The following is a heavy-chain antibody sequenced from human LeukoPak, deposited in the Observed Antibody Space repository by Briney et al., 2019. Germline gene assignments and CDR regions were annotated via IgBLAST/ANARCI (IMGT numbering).Heavy chain of an antibody. D-gene: IGHD3-3*01. V-gene: IGHV4-34*01. Sequence: PSETLSLTCAVYGGSFSGYYWSWIRQPPGKGLEWIGEINHSGSTNYNPSLKSRVTISVDTSKNQFSLKLSSVTAADTAVYYRARGRGLYYDFWSGYVFWGQGTLVTVSS. CDR1: GGSFSGYY. CDR2: INHSGST. CDR3: ARGRGLYYDFWSGYVF. J-gene: IGHJ4*02.